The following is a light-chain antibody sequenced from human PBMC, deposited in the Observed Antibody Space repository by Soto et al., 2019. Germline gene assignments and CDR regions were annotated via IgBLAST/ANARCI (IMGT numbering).Light chain of an antibody. CDR2: DVT. J-gene: IGLJ2*01. CDR3: CSYANNYTFI. V-gene: IGLV2-11*01. Sequence: QSALTQPRSVSGSPGQSVAVSCTGTSSDVGGYDYVSWYQHHPGKAPKLLVYDVTKRPSGVPDRYSGSKSGNTASLTISGLKSEDEADYYCCSYANNYTFIFGGGTKLTVL. CDR1: SSDVGGYDY.